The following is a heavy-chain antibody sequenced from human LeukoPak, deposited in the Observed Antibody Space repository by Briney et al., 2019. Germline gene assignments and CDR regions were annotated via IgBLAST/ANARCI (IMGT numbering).Heavy chain of an antibody. CDR3: ARGRGRSNYYYYYGMDV. V-gene: IGHV4-59*01. J-gene: IGHJ6*02. CDR1: GGSISSYY. D-gene: IGHD3-16*01. Sequence: SETLSLTCTVSGGSISSYYWSWIRQPPGKGLEWIGYIYYSGSTNYNPSLKSRVTISVDTSKNQFSLKLSSVTAADTAVYCCARGRGRSNYYYYYGMDVWGQGTTVTVSS. CDR2: IYYSGST.